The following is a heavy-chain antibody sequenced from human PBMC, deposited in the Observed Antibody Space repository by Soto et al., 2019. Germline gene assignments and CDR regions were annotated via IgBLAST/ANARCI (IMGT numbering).Heavy chain of an antibody. CDR1: GFTVSENY. CDR3: ATLKAAYYYDFFDY. CDR2: IYTDGSI. J-gene: IGHJ4*02. V-gene: IGHV3-53*01. D-gene: IGHD3-22*01. Sequence: PGGSLRLSCAASGFTVSENYMSWVRQAPGKGLEWVSVIYTDGSIYYADSVKGRFTISRDNSKNTLNLQMNSLRAEDTAMYYCATLKAAYYYDFFDYWGQGTLVTVSS.